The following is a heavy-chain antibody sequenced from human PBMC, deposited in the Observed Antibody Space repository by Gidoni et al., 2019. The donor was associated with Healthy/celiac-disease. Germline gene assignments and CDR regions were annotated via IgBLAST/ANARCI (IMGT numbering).Heavy chain of an antibody. J-gene: IGHJ6*03. CDR3: ARGPYYYMDV. CDR2: IYSGGST. CDR1: GFTVSSTY. V-gene: IGHV3-53*02. Sequence: EVQLVETGGGLIQPGGSLGLPCAASGFTVSSTYMGWVRQAPGKGLEWVSVIYSGGSTYYADSVKGRVTISRDNSKNTLYLQMNSLRAEDTAVYYCARGPYYYMDVWGKGTTVTVSS.